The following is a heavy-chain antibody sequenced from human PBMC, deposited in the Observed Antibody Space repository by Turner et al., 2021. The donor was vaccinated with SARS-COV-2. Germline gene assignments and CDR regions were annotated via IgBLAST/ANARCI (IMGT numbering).Heavy chain of an antibody. CDR3: AREDGVWSGCRRYGMDV. D-gene: IGHD3-3*01. J-gene: IGHJ6*02. CDR1: GSTFSSYS. CDR2: ISSTSSYI. Sequence: VQLVEAGGGLVRPGWSLRRACAASGSTFSSYSMNWVRQAPGKGLEWVSSISSTSSYIYYADSVKGRFTISRDNAKNSLYLQMNSLRAEDTAVYYCAREDGVWSGCRRYGMDVWGQGTTVTVSS. V-gene: IGHV3-21*01.